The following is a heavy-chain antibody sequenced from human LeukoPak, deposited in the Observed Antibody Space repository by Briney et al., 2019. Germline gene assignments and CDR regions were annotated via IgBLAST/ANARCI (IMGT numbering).Heavy chain of an antibody. CDR1: GGSFSGYY. J-gene: IGHJ5*02. Sequence: SETLSLTCAVYGGSFSGYYWSWIRQPPGKGLEWIGEINHSGSTNYNPSLMSRVTISVDTSKNQFSLKLSSVTAADTAVYYCARAGLGSMAAILLGPWGQGTLVTVSS. CDR2: INHSGST. CDR3: ARAGLGSMAAILLGP. D-gene: IGHD3/OR15-3a*01. V-gene: IGHV4-34*01.